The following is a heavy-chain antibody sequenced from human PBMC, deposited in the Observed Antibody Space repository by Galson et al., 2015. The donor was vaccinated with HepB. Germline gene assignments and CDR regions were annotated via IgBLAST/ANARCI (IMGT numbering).Heavy chain of an antibody. CDR2: ISYDGSNK. Sequence: SLRLSCAASGFTFSSYAMHWVRQAPGKGLEWVAVISYDGSNKYYADSVKGRFTISRDNSKNTLYLQMNSLRAEDTAVYYCAREDYYYGSGSPYYYYGMDVWGQGTTVTVSS. CDR1: GFTFSSYA. V-gene: IGHV3-30*04. D-gene: IGHD3-10*01. CDR3: AREDYYYGSGSPYYYYGMDV. J-gene: IGHJ6*02.